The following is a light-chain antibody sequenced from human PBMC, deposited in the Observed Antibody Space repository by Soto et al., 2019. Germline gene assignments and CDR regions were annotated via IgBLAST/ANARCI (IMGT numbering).Light chain of an antibody. J-gene: IGKJ5*01. Sequence: IQMTQSPASVSASVGDRVTITCRASQGVSTWLAWYQQKPGKAPNLPIYTASSLQSGVPSRFSGSGSGTDFTLTIHGLQPEDFATEYGQQAASFPITFGQGTRLE. CDR1: QGVSTW. V-gene: IGKV1-12*01. CDR3: QQAASFPIT. CDR2: TAS.